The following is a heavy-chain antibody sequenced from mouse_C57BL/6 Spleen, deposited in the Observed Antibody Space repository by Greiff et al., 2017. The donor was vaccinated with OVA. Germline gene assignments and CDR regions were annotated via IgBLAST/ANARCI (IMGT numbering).Heavy chain of an antibody. J-gene: IGHJ3*01. CDR2: ISDGGSYT. CDR1: GFTFSSYA. Sequence: DVKLVEPGGGLVKPGGSLKLSCAASGFTFSSYAMSWVRQTPVQRLEWVATISDGGSYTYYPDNVKGRFTISRDNAKNNLYLQMSHLKSEDTAMYYCAREGGFAYWGQGTLVTVSA. CDR3: AREGGFAY. V-gene: IGHV5-4*01.